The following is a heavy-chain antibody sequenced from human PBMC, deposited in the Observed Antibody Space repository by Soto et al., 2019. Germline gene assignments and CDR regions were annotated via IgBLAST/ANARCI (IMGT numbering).Heavy chain of an antibody. CDR1: GFRFSDYS. Sequence: GGSLRLSCAASGFRFSDYSMNWVRQAPGRGLEWVSYISSSSFTIHYADSVEGRFAISRDNAKNSLYLQMNSLRAEDTAVYYCAKDVWATVTVYYYYGMDVWGQGTTVTVSS. D-gene: IGHD4-4*01. CDR3: AKDVWATVTVYYYYGMDV. V-gene: IGHV3-48*04. J-gene: IGHJ6*02. CDR2: ISSSSFTI.